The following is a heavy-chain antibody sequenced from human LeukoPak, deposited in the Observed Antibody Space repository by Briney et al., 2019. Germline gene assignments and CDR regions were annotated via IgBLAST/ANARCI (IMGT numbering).Heavy chain of an antibody. J-gene: IGHJ4*02. V-gene: IGHV3-23*01. CDR2: ISGSGGST. CDR3: AKVIYYDSSGYPDY. CDR1: GFTFSSYG. D-gene: IGHD3-22*01. Sequence: PGGSLRLSCAASGFTFSSYGMSWVRQAPGKGLDWVSAISGSGGSTFYADSVKGRFTISRDNSKNTLYLQMNSLRAEDTAVYYCAKVIYYDSSGYPDYWGQGTLVTVSS.